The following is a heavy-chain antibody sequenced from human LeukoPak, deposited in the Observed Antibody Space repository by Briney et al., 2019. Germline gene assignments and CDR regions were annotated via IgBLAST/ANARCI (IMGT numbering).Heavy chain of an antibody. CDR1: GFTFSDYY. Sequence: GGALRLSCAASGFTFSDYYMSWIREAPGEGLEWGSYISSSGRTIYYAASGKGRFTIPRDNAKNSLYLQMTSLRAEDTAVYYCARDTGFGESPFDYWGQGTLVTVSS. V-gene: IGHV3-11*01. J-gene: IGHJ4*02. CDR3: ARDTGFGESPFDY. D-gene: IGHD3-10*01. CDR2: ISSSGRTI.